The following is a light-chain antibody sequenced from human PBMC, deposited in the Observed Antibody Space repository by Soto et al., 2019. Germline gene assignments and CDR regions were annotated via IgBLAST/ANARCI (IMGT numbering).Light chain of an antibody. V-gene: IGLV2-8*01. Sequence: QSALTQAPSASGSHGQSVTISCTGTSSDVGGYNYVSWYQQHPGKAPKLTIYEVTKRPSGVPDRFSGSKSGNTASLTVSGLQAEDEADYYCASYEDSKYVLGTGTKLTVL. CDR2: EVT. CDR3: ASYEDSKYV. CDR1: SSDVGGYNY. J-gene: IGLJ1*01.